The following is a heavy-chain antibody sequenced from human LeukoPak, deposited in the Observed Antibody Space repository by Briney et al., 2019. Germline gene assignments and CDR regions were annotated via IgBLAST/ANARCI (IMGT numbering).Heavy chain of an antibody. CDR1: GFTFSDHY. V-gene: IGHV3-72*01. D-gene: IGHD6-13*01. CDR3: ARWSKATVSGTQAAFDL. CDR2: IRNRANGYST. J-gene: IGHJ3*01. Sequence: GGSLRLSCVASGFTFSDHYMDWVRQTPGKGLEWVSRIRNRANGYSTEYAASVQGRFTISRDDSKNSLYLQMNTLKTEDTAVYSCARWSKATVSGTQAAFDLWGQGTMVTVSS.